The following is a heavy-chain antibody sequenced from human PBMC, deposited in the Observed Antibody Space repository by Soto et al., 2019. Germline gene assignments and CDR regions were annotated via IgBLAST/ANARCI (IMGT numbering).Heavy chain of an antibody. CDR3: ATEYDSSCYLPWGAYDI. V-gene: IGHV1-24*01. D-gene: IGHD3-22*01. CDR1: GYTLTELS. J-gene: IGHJ3*02. CDR2: FDPEDGET. Sequence: ASVKVSCKVSGYTLTELSMHWVRQAPGKGLEWMGGFDPEDGETIYAQKFQGRVTMTEDTSTDTAYMELSSLRSEDTAVYYCATEYDSSCYLPWGAYDIWGQGTMVTVSS.